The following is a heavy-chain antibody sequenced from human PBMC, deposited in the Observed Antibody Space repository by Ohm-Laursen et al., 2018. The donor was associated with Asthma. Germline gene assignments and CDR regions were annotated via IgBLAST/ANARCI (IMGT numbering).Heavy chain of an antibody. V-gene: IGHV3-33*01. D-gene: IGHD2-2*03. Sequence: SLRLSCAASGFTFSSYGMHWVRQAPGKGLERVAVIWYDGSNKYYADSVKGRFTISRDNSKNTLYLQMNSLRAEDTAVYYCARDRGIRRRSKALDIVVVPAANGGFDPWGQGTLVTVSS. CDR3: ARDRGIRRRSKALDIVVVPAANGGFDP. CDR1: GFTFSSYG. CDR2: IWYDGSNK. J-gene: IGHJ5*02.